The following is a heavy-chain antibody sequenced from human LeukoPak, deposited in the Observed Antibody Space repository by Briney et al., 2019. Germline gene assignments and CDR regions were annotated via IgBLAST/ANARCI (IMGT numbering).Heavy chain of an antibody. J-gene: IGHJ4*02. CDR1: GFPFSSYA. D-gene: IGHD2-2*01. CDR2: ISGSDGST. CDR3: AKVETSGGANCYALDY. V-gene: IGHV3-23*01. Sequence: GGSLRLSCAASGFPFSSYAMTWVRQAPDKGLEWLSAISGSDGSTYYADSVKGRFTISRDDSQNTLYLQMNSLSAEDTAVYYCAKVETSGGANCYALDYWGQGTLVTVSS.